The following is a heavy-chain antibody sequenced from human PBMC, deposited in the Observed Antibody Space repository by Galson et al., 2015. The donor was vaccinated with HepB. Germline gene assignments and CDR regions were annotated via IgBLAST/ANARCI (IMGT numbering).Heavy chain of an antibody. V-gene: IGHV1-69*04. CDR1: GGTFSSCA. J-gene: IGHJ5*02. D-gene: IGHD2-2*01. CDR3: ARGYCSSTSCSTQYNWFDP. CDR2: IIPILGIE. Sequence: SVKVSCKASGGTFSSCAISWVRQAPGQGLEWMGRIIPILGIENYAQKFQGRVTITADKSTSTAFMELSSLRAENTAVYYCARGYCSSTSCSTQYNWFDPWGQGTLVTVSS.